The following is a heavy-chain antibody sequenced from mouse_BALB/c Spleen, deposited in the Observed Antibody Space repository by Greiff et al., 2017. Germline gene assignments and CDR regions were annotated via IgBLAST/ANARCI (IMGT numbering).Heavy chain of an antibody. CDR2: IYPSDSST. CDR1: GYTFTSYW. J-gene: IGHJ3*01. Sequence: QVQLKQPGAVLVRPGASVKLSCKASGYTFTSYWLNWVKQRPGQGLEWIGNIYPSDSSTNYNQKFKDKATLPVDKSSSPAYIQLSRPTSEDSAVHYRTRWGYGSSYGFAYWGQGTLVTVSA. V-gene: IGHV1-69*02. D-gene: IGHD1-1*01. CDR3: TRWGYGSSYGFAY.